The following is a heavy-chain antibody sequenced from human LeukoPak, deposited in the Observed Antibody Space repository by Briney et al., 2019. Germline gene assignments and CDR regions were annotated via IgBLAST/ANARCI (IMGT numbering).Heavy chain of an antibody. CDR2: HSSSTNTI. CDR1: GFTFSSYS. Sequence: GGSLRLSPAASGFTFSSYSMNWVGQAPGKELEWVSYHSSSTNTIYYAESVKSRFNTYRDNQKKPLYLQIKRLRPADPAVNYCARQNAYYFDYWRQGTLLTVSS. J-gene: IGHJ4*02. CDR3: ARQNAYYFDY. V-gene: IGHV3-48*04. D-gene: IGHD1-1*01.